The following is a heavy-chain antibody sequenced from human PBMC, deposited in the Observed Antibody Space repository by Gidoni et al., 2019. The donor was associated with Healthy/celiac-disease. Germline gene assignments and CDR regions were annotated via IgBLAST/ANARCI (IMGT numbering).Heavy chain of an antibody. Sequence: TASGFTFSSYAMSWVRQAPGKGLEWVSAISGSGGSTYYADYVKGRFTISRDNSKNTLYLQMNSLRAEDTAVYYCAKAHNWNYVDSGYFDYWGQGTLVTVSS. CDR2: ISGSGGST. D-gene: IGHD1-7*01. CDR1: GFTFSSYA. V-gene: IGHV3-23*01. J-gene: IGHJ4*02. CDR3: AKAHNWNYVDSGYFDY.